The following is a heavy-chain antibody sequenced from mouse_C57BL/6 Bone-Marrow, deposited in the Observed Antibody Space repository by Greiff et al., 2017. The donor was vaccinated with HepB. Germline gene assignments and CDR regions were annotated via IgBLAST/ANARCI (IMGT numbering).Heavy chain of an antibody. V-gene: IGHV1-82*01. D-gene: IGHD3-1*01. CDR3: AREGTLDY. Sequence: VQLQQSGPELVKPGASVKISCKASGYAFSSSWMNWVKQRPGKGLEWIGRIYPGDGDTNYNGKFKGKATLTADKSSSTAYMQRSSLTSEDSAVYFCAREGTLDYWGQGTSVTVSS. CDR2: IYPGDGDT. J-gene: IGHJ4*01. CDR1: GYAFSSSW.